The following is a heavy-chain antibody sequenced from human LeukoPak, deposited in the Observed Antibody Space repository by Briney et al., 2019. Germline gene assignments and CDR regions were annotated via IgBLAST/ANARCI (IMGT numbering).Heavy chain of an antibody. D-gene: IGHD3-22*01. CDR2: ISGTSSSI. CDR3: AKGFSSGPWDACDI. J-gene: IGHJ3*02. CDR1: GFTFSSYA. Sequence: GGSLRLSCAASGFTFSSYAMSWVRRAPGKGLEWVSYISGTSSSIHYADSVKGRFTISRDNAKNSLYLQMNSLRVEDTAVYYCAKGFSSGPWDACDIWGQGTMVTVSS. V-gene: IGHV3-48*01.